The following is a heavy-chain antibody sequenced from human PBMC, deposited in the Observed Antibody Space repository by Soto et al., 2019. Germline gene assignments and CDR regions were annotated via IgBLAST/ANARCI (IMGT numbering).Heavy chain of an antibody. CDR1: GGSFSGYY. V-gene: IGHV4-34*01. CDR3: ARGYGDDAAYYYYMDV. CDR2: INHSGST. D-gene: IGHD4-17*01. J-gene: IGHJ6*03. Sequence: SETLSLTCAVYGGSFSGYYWSWIRQPPGKGLEWIGEINHSGSTNYNPCLKSRVTISVDTSKNQFSMKLSSVTAADTAVYYCARGYGDDAAYYYYMDVWGKGTTVTVSS.